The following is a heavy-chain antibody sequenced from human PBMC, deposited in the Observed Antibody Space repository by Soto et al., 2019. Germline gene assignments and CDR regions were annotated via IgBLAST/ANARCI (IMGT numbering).Heavy chain of an antibody. D-gene: IGHD2-15*01. CDR2: ISGSGGST. CDR1: GFTFSSYA. V-gene: IGHV3-23*01. J-gene: IGHJ3*02. Sequence: EVQLLESGGGLVQPGGSLRLSCAASGFTFSSYAMSWVRQAPGKGLEWVSAISGSGGSTYYADSVKGRFTISRDNTKNTLYLQMNSLRAEDTAVYYCAKDRYFSGGSCYSEWAFDIWGQGTMVTVSS. CDR3: AKDRYFSGGSCYSEWAFDI.